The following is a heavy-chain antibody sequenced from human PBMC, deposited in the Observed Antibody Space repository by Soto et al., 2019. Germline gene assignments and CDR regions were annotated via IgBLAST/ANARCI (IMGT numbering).Heavy chain of an antibody. Sequence: GGALRLSCAASGFTFSSYAMSWVRQAPGKGLEWVSAISGSGGSTYYADSVKGRFTISRDNSKNTLYLQMNSLRAEDTAVYYCAKDGVVVPAATAPFDYWGQGTLVT. CDR3: AKDGVVVPAATAPFDY. D-gene: IGHD2-2*01. J-gene: IGHJ4*02. CDR1: GFTFSSYA. V-gene: IGHV3-23*01. CDR2: ISGSGGST.